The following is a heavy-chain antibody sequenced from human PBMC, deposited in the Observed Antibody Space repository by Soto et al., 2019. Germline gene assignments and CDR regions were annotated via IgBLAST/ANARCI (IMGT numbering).Heavy chain of an antibody. D-gene: IGHD6-13*01. V-gene: IGHV3-30*18. CDR2: ISYDGSNK. Sequence: QVQLVESGGGVVQPGRSLRLSCAASGFTFSSYGMHWVRQAPGKGLEWVAVISYDGSNKYYADSVKGRFTISRDNSKNTLYLQMNSLRAEDTAVYYSAKDGAAAGSIDYWGQGTLVTVSS. CDR3: AKDGAAAGSIDY. CDR1: GFTFSSYG. J-gene: IGHJ4*02.